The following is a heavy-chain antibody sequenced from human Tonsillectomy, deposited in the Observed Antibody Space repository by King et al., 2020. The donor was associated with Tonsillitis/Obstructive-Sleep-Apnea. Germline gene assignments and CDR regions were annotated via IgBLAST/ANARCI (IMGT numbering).Heavy chain of an antibody. V-gene: IGHV3-64D*06. J-gene: IGHJ4*02. CDR3: VKGQQQQNDYFDY. CDR2: ISSNGGST. Sequence: VQLVESGGGLVQPGGSLRLSCSASGFTFSSYAMHWVRQARGKGLESVSAISSNGGSTYYADSVKGRFTISRDNSKNTLYLQMSSLRAEDTAVYYCVKGQQQQNDYFDYWGQGTLVTVSS. D-gene: IGHD6-13*01. CDR1: GFTFSSYA.